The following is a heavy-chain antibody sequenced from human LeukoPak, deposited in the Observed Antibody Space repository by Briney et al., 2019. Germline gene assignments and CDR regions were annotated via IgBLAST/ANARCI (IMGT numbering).Heavy chain of an antibody. Sequence: PGGSLRLSCAASGFTFSSYSMNWVRQAPGKGLEWVSSISSSSSYIYYADSVKGRFTISRDNSKNTLYLQMNSLRAEDTAVYYCATSSSWPGYFDYWGQGTLVTVSS. V-gene: IGHV3-21*04. CDR2: ISSSSSYI. CDR1: GFTFSSYS. CDR3: ATSSSWPGYFDY. D-gene: IGHD6-13*01. J-gene: IGHJ4*02.